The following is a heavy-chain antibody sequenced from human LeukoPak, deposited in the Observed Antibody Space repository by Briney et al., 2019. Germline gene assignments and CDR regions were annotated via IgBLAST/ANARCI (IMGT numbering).Heavy chain of an antibody. V-gene: IGHV1-2*02. CDR3: ARGTARGLRFDP. CDR1: GYTFTSYD. CDR2: INPNSGGT. Sequence: ASVKVSCKASGYTFTSYDINWVRQATGQGLEWMGWINPNSGGTNYAQKFQGRVTMTRDTSISTAYMELSRLRSDDTAVYYCARGTARGLRFDPWGQGTLVTVSS. D-gene: IGHD3-10*01. J-gene: IGHJ5*02.